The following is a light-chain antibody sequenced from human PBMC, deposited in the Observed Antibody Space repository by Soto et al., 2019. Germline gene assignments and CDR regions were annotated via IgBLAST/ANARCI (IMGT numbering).Light chain of an antibody. CDR3: CSYAGSSTFVL. J-gene: IGLJ2*01. V-gene: IGLV2-23*02. Sequence: QSALTQPASVSGSPGQSITISCTGTSVDIGTYNLVSWYRQYPGEAPKLMIYEVSKLPSGVSNRFSGSKSGNTASLTISGPQAEDEADYYCCSYAGSSTFVLFGGGTKLTVL. CDR2: EVS. CDR1: SVDIGTYNL.